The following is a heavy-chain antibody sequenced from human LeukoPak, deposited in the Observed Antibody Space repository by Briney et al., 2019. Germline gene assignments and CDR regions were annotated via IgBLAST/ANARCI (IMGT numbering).Heavy chain of an antibody. CDR2: INHSGST. D-gene: IGHD3-22*01. Sequence: NSSETLSLTCAVYGGSFSGYFWSWIRQPPGKGLEWIGEINHSGSTNYNPSLKSRVTISVDTSKNQFSLKLSSVTAADTAVYYCARGIRLYDSSGYYYRYFDYWGQGTLVTVSS. CDR1: GGSFSGYF. CDR3: ARGIRLYDSSGYYYRYFDY. J-gene: IGHJ4*02. V-gene: IGHV4-34*01.